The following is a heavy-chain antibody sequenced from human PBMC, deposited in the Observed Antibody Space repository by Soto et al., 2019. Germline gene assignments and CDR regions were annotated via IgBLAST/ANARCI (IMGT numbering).Heavy chain of an antibody. CDR1: GFTFSSYA. Sequence: EVQLLESGGGLVQPGGSLRLSCAASGFTFSSYAMSWVRQAPGKGLEWVSAISGSGGSTYYADSVKGRFTISRDNSKNPLYLQMNSLRAEDTAVYYCAKVSNYYDSSGYSDGWFDPWGQGTLVTVSS. D-gene: IGHD3-22*01. J-gene: IGHJ5*02. V-gene: IGHV3-23*01. CDR3: AKVSNYYDSSGYSDGWFDP. CDR2: ISGSGGST.